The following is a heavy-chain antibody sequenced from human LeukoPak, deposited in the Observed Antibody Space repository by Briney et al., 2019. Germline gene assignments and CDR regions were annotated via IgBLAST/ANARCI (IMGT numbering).Heavy chain of an antibody. CDR2: ISYDGSNK. D-gene: IGHD6-13*01. J-gene: IGHJ3*02. CDR3: AKDHGGIAI. Sequence: GGSLRLSCAASGFTFSSYGLHWVRQAPGKGLEWVAVISYDGSNKYYADSVKGRFTISRDNSKNTLYLQMNSLRAEDTAVYYCAKDHGGIAIWGQGTMVTVSS. V-gene: IGHV3-30*18. CDR1: GFTFSSYG.